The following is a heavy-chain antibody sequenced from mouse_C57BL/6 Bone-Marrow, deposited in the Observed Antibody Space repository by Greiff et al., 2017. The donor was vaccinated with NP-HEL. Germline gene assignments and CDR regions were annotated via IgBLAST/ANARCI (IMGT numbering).Heavy chain of an antibody. J-gene: IGHJ3*01. Sequence: VKVVESGPGLVVPSQSLSITCTVSGFSLTSYAISWVRQPPGKGLEWLGVIWTGGGTNYNSALKSRLSISKDNSKSQVFLKMNSLQTDDTARYYCARNWGTVEYWGQGTLVTVSA. CDR2: IWTGGGT. V-gene: IGHV2-9-1*01. CDR3: ARNWGTVEY. CDR1: GFSLTSYA. D-gene: IGHD1-1*01.